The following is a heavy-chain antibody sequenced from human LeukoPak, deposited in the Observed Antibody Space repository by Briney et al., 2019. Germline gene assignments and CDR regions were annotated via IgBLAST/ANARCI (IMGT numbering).Heavy chain of an antibody. CDR2: ITRSSAL. D-gene: IGHD3-22*01. J-gene: IGHJ4*02. CDR1: GFTFNDYG. Sequence: PGGSLRLSCAASGFTFNDYGMIWVRQAPGKGLEWVSYITRSSALHYADSVKGRFTISRDNAKNSLYLQMNSLRAEDTAVYYCASESYDSSGYYGEKWGQGTLVTVSS. CDR3: ASESYDSSGYYGEK. V-gene: IGHV3-69-1*01.